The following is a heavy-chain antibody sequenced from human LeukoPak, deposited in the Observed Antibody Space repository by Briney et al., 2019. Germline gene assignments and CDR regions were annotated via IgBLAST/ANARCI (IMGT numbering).Heavy chain of an antibody. J-gene: IGHJ5*02. CDR3: VMRLA. V-gene: IGHV3-53*01. Sequence: GGSLRLSCAASGFTVSSNYMSWVRQAPGKGLDWVSMIYSGGSTNYADSVKGRFTISRDSSKNTLYLQMSSLRAEDTAVYYCVMRLAWGQGTLVTVSS. CDR1: GFTVSSNY. D-gene: IGHD3-16*01. CDR2: IYSGGST.